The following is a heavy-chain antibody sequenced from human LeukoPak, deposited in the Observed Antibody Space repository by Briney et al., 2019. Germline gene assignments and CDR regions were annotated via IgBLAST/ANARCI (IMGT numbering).Heavy chain of an antibody. V-gene: IGHV3-66*01. CDR1: GFTFSSYA. Sequence: PGGSLRLSCAASGFTFSSYAMSWVRQAPGKGLEWVSVIYSGGSTYYADSVKGRFTISRDNSKNTLYLQMNSLRAEDTAVYYCARDHDGMDVWGQGTTVTVSS. J-gene: IGHJ6*02. CDR3: ARDHDGMDV. CDR2: IYSGGST.